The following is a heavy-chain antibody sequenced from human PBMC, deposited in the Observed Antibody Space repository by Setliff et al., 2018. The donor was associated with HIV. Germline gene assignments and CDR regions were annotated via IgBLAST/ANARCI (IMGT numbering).Heavy chain of an antibody. Sequence: RGESLKISCAASGFSFSFYWMSWVRQAPGKGLEWVANIKEDGSEEYYVDSVKGRFTISRDNAKNSLYLQMNSLRAEDTAVYYCARTFHIGSGYYPRGYMDVWGKGTTVTVSS. CDR1: GFSFSFYW. D-gene: IGHD3-22*01. CDR3: ARTFHIGSGYYPRGYMDV. V-gene: IGHV3-7*01. CDR2: IKEDGSEE. J-gene: IGHJ6*03.